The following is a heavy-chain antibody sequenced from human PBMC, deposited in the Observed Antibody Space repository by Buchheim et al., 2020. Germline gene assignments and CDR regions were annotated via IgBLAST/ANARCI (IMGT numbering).Heavy chain of an antibody. CDR1: GFTFSNYW. D-gene: IGHD5-18*01. CDR2: INSDGSST. CDR3: ARVVGYIYGYDDY. Sequence: EVQLVESGGGLVQPGGSLRLSCAASGFTFSNYWMHWVRHAPGKGLVWVSRINSDGSSTTYADSVKGRFTISRDNAKNTLSLQMNSLRAEDTAVYYCARVVGYIYGYDDYWGQGTL. J-gene: IGHJ4*02. V-gene: IGHV3-74*01.